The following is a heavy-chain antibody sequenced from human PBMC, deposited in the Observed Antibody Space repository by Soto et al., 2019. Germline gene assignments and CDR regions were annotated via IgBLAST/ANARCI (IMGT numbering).Heavy chain of an antibody. J-gene: IGHJ4*02. CDR3: ARGRSGQLVVCY. CDR1: GYTFTGHY. Sequence: GASVKVSCKASGYTFTGHYIHWVRQAPEQGPEWMGEIGPESGATRYAQKFQGRVTMSRDTSITTVYMELNNLSPDDTAVYYCARGRSGQLVVCYRGQGTPV. D-gene: IGHD1-26*01. V-gene: IGHV1-2*02. CDR2: IGPESGAT.